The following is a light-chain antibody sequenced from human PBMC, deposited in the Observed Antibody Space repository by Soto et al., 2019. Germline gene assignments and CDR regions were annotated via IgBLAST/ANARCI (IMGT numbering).Light chain of an antibody. CDR2: GAS. Sequence: EVVMTQSPATLSVSPGERVTLSCRACQSINAHLAWYQQKPGQAPRLLIHGASTRATGIPARFSGSGFGTEFILTISSLQSEDLAVYYCQQYNTWLWTFGQGTKVEIQ. CDR1: QSINAH. CDR3: QQYNTWLWT. J-gene: IGKJ1*01. V-gene: IGKV3-15*01.